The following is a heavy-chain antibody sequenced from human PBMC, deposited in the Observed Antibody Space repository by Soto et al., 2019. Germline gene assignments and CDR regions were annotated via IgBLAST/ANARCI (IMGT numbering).Heavy chain of an antibody. J-gene: IGHJ6*02. V-gene: IGHV3-23*01. Sequence: EVKLLDSGGGLVQTGGSLRLSCAASGFTFSSYAMGWVRQAPGKGLDWVSVISGSGGITYSADSVKGRFTISRDNYKNILYMQINSLRADDTAVYYCAKEIPDTGGYYYYSMDVWCQGPAVTVS. CDR1: GFTFSSYA. CDR3: AKEIPDTGGYYYYSMDV. CDR2: ISGSGGIT. D-gene: IGHD5-18*01.